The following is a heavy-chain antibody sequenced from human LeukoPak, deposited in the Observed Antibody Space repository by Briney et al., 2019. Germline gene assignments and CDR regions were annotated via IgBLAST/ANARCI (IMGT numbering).Heavy chain of an antibody. CDR3: ASDIGSARAAY. J-gene: IGHJ4*02. V-gene: IGHV4-4*02. CDR2: IYHSGNS. Sequence: PSETLSLTCAVSGDSISNNNWWNWVRQPPGKGLEWIGEIYHSGNSNSNPSLKSRVTISVDKSNNQFSLKLNSVTAADTAVYYCASDIGSARAAYWGQGILVTVSS. D-gene: IGHD1-26*01. CDR1: GDSISNNNW.